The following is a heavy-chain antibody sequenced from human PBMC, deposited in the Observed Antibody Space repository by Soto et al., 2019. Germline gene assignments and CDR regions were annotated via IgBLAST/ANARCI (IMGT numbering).Heavy chain of an antibody. D-gene: IGHD4-17*01. CDR1: GGSVSSGSYY. V-gene: IGHV4-61*01. Sequence: SETLSLTCTVSGGSVSSGSYYWSWIRQPPGKGLEWIGYIYYSGSTNYNPSLKSRVTISVDTSKNQFSLKLSSVTAADTAVYYCASSSYGDYFDYWGQGTLVTVSS. J-gene: IGHJ4*02. CDR2: IYYSGST. CDR3: ASSSYGDYFDY.